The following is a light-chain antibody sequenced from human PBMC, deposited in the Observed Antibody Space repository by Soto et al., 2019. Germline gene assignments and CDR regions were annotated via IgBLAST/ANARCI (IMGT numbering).Light chain of an antibody. Sequence: TVLTQSPATLSLSPGERATLSCRASQSVSSYLAWYQQKPGQAPRLLIYDASNRATGIPARFSGSGSGTDFTLTISSLEPEDFAVYYCQQRSNWPLTFGGGTKVDIK. CDR2: DAS. J-gene: IGKJ4*01. CDR3: QQRSNWPLT. V-gene: IGKV3-11*01. CDR1: QSVSSY.